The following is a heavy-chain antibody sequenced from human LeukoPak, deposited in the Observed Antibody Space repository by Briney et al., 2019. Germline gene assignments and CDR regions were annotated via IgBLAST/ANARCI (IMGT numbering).Heavy chain of an antibody. CDR2: ISGSGGST. CDR1: GFTFSSYA. V-gene: IGHV3-23*01. Sequence: GGSLRLSCAASGFTFSSYAMSWVRQAPGKGLEWVSAISGSGGSTYYADSVKGRFTISRDNSKNTLYLQVNSLRAEDTAVYYCAKAWLWNDIVSAFDIWGQGTMVTVSS. CDR3: AKAWLWNDIVSAFDI. D-gene: IGHD1-1*01. J-gene: IGHJ3*02.